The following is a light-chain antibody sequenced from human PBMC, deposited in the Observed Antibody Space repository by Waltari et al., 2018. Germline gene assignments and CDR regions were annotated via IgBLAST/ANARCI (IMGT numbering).Light chain of an antibody. CDR2: QDS. Sequence: WYQQKAGQAPALVIYQDSQRPSGIPERFSGSNAGNTATLTISGTQALDEADYYCQAWDSSRGYVFGTGTKVTVL. CDR3: QAWDSSRGYV. V-gene: IGLV3-1*01. J-gene: IGLJ1*01.